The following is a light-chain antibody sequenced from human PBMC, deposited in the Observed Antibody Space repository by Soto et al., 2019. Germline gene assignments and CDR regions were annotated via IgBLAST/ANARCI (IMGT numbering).Light chain of an antibody. J-gene: IGLJ1*01. CDR2: EVS. Sequence: QSALPQPPSASGYLGQSVTISCTGSSSDVGGYNFVSWFQQHPGKAPKLLIYEVSNRPSGVPDRFSGSKSGNTASLTVSGLQADDEADYYCCSFAGSGYVFGTGTKVTVL. V-gene: IGLV2-8*01. CDR1: SSDVGGYNF. CDR3: CSFAGSGYV.